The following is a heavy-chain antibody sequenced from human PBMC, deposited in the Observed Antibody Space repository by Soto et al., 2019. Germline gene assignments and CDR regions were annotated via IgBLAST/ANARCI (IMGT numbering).Heavy chain of an antibody. Sequence: SVKVSCKASGGTFSSYAISWVRQAPGQGLEWMGGIIPIFGTANYAQKFQGRVTITADESTSTAYMELSSLRSEDTAVYYCARTPGSRQQLVGSAYYGMDVWGQGTTVTVSS. V-gene: IGHV1-69*13. J-gene: IGHJ6*02. CDR1: GGTFSSYA. D-gene: IGHD6-13*01. CDR2: IIPIFGTA. CDR3: ARTPGSRQQLVGSAYYGMDV.